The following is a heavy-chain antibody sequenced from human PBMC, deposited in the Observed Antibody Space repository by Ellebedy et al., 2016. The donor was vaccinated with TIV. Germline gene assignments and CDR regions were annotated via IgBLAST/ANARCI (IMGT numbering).Heavy chain of an antibody. CDR3: ARRASYGDYAVQVNPWFDP. V-gene: IGHV3-7*01. D-gene: IGHD4-17*01. Sequence: GESLKISRAASGFNFRSYWMTWVRQAPGKGLEWVAKIRQEGDEIYYVESVKGRFTISRDNAKHSLFLQMNSLRVEDTAVYYCARRASYGDYAVQVNPWFDPWGQGTLVTVSS. CDR1: GFNFRSYW. J-gene: IGHJ5*02. CDR2: IRQEGDEI.